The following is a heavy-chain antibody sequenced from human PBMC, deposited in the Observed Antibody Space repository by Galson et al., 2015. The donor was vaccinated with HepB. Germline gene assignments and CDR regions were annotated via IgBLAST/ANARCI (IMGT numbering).Heavy chain of an antibody. D-gene: IGHD6-13*01. CDR2: ISFNGNKK. CDR1: GFTFTMYG. CDR3: AKDGASGVAAGGTRFDYYGLDL. J-gene: IGHJ6*02. Sequence: SLRLSCAASGFTFTMYGMHWVRQAPGKGLEWVAVISFNGNKKSYADSVKGRFTLSRDNSKNILYLQMNSLRPEDTALYYCAKDGASGVAAGGTRFDYYGLDLWGQGTTVTVSS. V-gene: IGHV3-30*18.